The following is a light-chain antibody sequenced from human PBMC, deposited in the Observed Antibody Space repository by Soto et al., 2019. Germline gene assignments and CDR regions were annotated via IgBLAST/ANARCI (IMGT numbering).Light chain of an antibody. Sequence: DIQLTQSPSTLSASIGDRVTMTCRASQSIGIWLAWFQQKSGQAPNLLIFEASDSESGVPSRFSGSGSGTEFTLTISSLQPDDFATYFCQLNHSLPYSFGQGTKLETK. J-gene: IGKJ2*03. V-gene: IGKV1-5*03. CDR2: EAS. CDR1: QSIGIW. CDR3: QLNHSLPYS.